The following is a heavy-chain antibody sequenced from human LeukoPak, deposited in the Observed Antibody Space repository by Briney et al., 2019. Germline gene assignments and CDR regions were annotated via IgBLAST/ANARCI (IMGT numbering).Heavy chain of an antibody. Sequence: GGSLRLSCAASAFTFSSYAMSWVRQAPGKGLEWVSAISGSGGSTYYADSVKGRFTISRDNSKNTLYLQMNSLRAEDTAVCYCAKDTAMVQYYFDYWGQGTLVTVSS. CDR3: AKDTAMVQYYFDY. D-gene: IGHD5-18*01. CDR1: AFTFSSYA. J-gene: IGHJ4*02. CDR2: ISGSGGST. V-gene: IGHV3-23*01.